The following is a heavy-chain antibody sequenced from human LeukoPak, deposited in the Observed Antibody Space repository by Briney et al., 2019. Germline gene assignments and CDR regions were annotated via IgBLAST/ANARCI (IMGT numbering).Heavy chain of an antibody. CDR2: ISSSSSYI. Sequence: GGSLRLSCAASGFTFSSYSMNWVRQAPGKGLEWVSSISSSSSYIYYADSVKGRFTISRDNAKNSLYLQMNSLRAEDTAVYYCAREHDYGDYDDAFDIWGQGTMVTVSS. D-gene: IGHD4-17*01. V-gene: IGHV3-21*01. J-gene: IGHJ3*02. CDR3: AREHDYGDYDDAFDI. CDR1: GFTFSSYS.